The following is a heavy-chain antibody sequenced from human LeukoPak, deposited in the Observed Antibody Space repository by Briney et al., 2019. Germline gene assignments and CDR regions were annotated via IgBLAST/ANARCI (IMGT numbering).Heavy chain of an antibody. CDR2: ISGSGGST. CDR1: GFNFSSYA. V-gene: IGHV3-23*01. D-gene: IGHD6-19*01. Sequence: PGGSLRLSCAASGFNFSSYAMSWVRQAPGKGLEWVSAISGSGGSTYYADSVKGRFTISRDNSKNTLYLQMNSLRAEDTAVYYCAKGPRGTAVLFLAFDIWGQGTMVTVSS. J-gene: IGHJ3*02. CDR3: AKGPRGTAVLFLAFDI.